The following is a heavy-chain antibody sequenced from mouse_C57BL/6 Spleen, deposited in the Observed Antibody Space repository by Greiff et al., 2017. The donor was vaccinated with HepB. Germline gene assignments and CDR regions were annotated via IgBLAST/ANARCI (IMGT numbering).Heavy chain of an antibody. Sequence: EVMLVESGGGLVKPGGSLKLSCAASGFTFSSYTMSWVRQTPEKRLEWVATISGGGGNTYYPDSVKGRFTISRDNAKNTLYLQMSSLRSEDTALYYCARHIYDYDVPFAYWGQGTLVTVSA. J-gene: IGHJ3*01. CDR2: ISGGGGNT. CDR3: ARHIYDYDVPFAY. CDR1: GFTFSSYT. D-gene: IGHD2-4*01. V-gene: IGHV5-9*01.